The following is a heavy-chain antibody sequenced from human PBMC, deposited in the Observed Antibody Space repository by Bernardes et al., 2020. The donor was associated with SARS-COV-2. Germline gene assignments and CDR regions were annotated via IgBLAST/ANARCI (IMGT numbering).Heavy chain of an antibody. V-gene: IGHV3-33*01. Sequence: GGSLRLCCAASGFTFSSYGMHWVRQAPGKGLEWVAVIWYDGSNKYYADSVKGRFTISRDNSKNTLYLQMNSLRAEDTAVYYCAREEGNYGRYYGMDVWGQGTTVTVSS. CDR1: GFTFSSYG. J-gene: IGHJ6*02. CDR2: IWYDGSNK. D-gene: IGHD4-4*01. CDR3: AREEGNYGRYYGMDV.